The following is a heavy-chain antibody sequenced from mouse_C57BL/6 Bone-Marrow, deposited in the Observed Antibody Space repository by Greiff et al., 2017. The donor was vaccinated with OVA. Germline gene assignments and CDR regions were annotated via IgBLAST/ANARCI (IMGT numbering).Heavy chain of an antibody. D-gene: IGHD2-3*01. CDR2: IYPGSGST. V-gene: IGHV1-55*01. J-gene: IGHJ4*01. CDR3: AREGFYSLYAMDY. CDR1: GYTFTSYW. Sequence: QVQLQQPGAELVKPGASVTMSCKASGYTFTSYWITWVKQRPGQGLEWIGDIYPGSGSTNYNEKFKSKATLTVDTSSSTAYMQLSSLTSEDSAVYYCAREGFYSLYAMDYWGQGTSVTVSS.